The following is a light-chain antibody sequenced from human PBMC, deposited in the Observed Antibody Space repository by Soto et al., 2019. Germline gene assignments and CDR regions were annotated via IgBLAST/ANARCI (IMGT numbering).Light chain of an antibody. CDR1: QSINSN. Sequence: IVMTQSPATLSVSPGERATLSCRASQSINSNLAWYQHKPGQAPRLLMFRASIRATGFPDRFSGSGSGTDFSLTISRLEPEDFAVYYCQQYGTSLWTFGQGTKVDIK. CDR2: RAS. J-gene: IGKJ1*01. V-gene: IGKV3-15*01. CDR3: QQYGTSLWT.